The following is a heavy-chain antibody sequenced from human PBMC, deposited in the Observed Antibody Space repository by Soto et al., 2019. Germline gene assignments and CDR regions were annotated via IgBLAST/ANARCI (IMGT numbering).Heavy chain of an antibody. CDR3: AREVSYGWYDC. Sequence: GASVKVSCKASGYTFSSHGIIWVRQAPGQGLEWMGWISGYNGNAKYAQGFQGRVTMTTDTSTSTVYMDLRSLGSDDSAVYYCAREVSYGWYDCLGQGTLVTVSS. D-gene: IGHD1-26*01. CDR2: ISGYNGNA. CDR1: GYTFSSHG. J-gene: IGHJ5*01. V-gene: IGHV1-18*01.